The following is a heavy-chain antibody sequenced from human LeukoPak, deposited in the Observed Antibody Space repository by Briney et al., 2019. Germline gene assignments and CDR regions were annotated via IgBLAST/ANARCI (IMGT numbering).Heavy chain of an antibody. Sequence: ESGPTLVKPTQTLTLTCTFSGFSLSTSGMCVSWIRQPPGKALEWLARIDWDDDKYYSTSLKTRLTISKDTSKNQVVLTMTNMDPVDTATYYCARSGSGWYPDSYFDYWGQGTLVTVSS. V-gene: IGHV2-70*11. CDR1: GFSLSTSGMC. D-gene: IGHD6-19*01. CDR3: ARSGSGWYPDSYFDY. J-gene: IGHJ4*02. CDR2: IDWDDDK.